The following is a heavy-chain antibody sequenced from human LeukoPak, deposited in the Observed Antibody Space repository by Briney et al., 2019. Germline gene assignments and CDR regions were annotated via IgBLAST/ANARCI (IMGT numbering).Heavy chain of an antibody. CDR2: IYYSGST. D-gene: IGHD3-10*01. Sequence: SETPSLTCTVSGGSISSYYWSWIRQPPGKGLEWIGYIYYSGSTNYNPSLKSRVTISVDTSKNQFSLKLSSVTAADTAVYYCARTSGVRELGFDYWGQGTLVTVSS. J-gene: IGHJ4*02. CDR3: ARTSGVRELGFDY. CDR1: GGSISSYY. V-gene: IGHV4-59*01.